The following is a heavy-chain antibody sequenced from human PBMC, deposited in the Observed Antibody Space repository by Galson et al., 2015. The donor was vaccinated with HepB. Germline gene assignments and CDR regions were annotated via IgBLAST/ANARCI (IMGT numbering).Heavy chain of an antibody. J-gene: IGHJ3*02. D-gene: IGHD6-13*01. CDR2: ISWNSGSI. V-gene: IGHV3-9*01. Sequence: SLRLSCAASRFTFDDYAMHWVRQAPGKGLEWVSGISWNSGSIDYADSVKGRFTISRGNAKNSLYLQMNSLRAEDTALYYCAKDIEGRGSWYNGDAFDIWGQGTMVTVSS. CDR3: AKDIEGRGSWYNGDAFDI. CDR1: RFTFDDYA.